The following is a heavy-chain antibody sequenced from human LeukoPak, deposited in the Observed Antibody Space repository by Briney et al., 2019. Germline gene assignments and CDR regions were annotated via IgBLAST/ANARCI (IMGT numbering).Heavy chain of an antibody. Sequence: PSETLSLTCAVYGGSFSGYYWSWIRQPPGKGLEWIGEINHSGSTNYNPSLKSRVTISVDTSKNQFSLKLSSVTAADTAVYYCALVGATTQYYFDYWGQGTLVTVSS. CDR2: INHSGST. CDR1: GGSFSGYY. CDR3: ALVGATTQYYFDY. V-gene: IGHV4-34*01. J-gene: IGHJ4*02. D-gene: IGHD1-26*01.